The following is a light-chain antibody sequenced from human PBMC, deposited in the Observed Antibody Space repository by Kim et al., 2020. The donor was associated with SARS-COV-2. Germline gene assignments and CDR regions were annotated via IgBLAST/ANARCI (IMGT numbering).Light chain of an antibody. V-gene: IGKV1-16*01. J-gene: IGKJ1*01. Sequence: DIQMTQPPSSLSASVGDRVTITCRASQDISSNLAWFQQKPGKAPKSLIYAASSLQSGAPSRFSGAGSGTVFTLTISTLQAEDSATYYCQQYSGYPRTFGQGTKVDIK. CDR1: QDISSN. CDR2: AAS. CDR3: QQYSGYPRT.